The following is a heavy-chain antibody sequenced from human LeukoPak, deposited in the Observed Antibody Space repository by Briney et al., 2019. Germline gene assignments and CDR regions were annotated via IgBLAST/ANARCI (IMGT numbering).Heavy chain of an antibody. CDR3: AKRYLGASGSYNFDY. Sequence: GGSLRLSCVASGFTFDDYAMHWVRQAPGKGLEWVSGISWNSGSVGYADSVKGRFTMSRDNSKNTLYLQMNSLRAEDTAVYYCAKRYLGASGSYNFDYWGQGTLVTVSS. D-gene: IGHD1-26*01. V-gene: IGHV3-9*01. CDR2: ISWNSGSV. CDR1: GFTFDDYA. J-gene: IGHJ4*02.